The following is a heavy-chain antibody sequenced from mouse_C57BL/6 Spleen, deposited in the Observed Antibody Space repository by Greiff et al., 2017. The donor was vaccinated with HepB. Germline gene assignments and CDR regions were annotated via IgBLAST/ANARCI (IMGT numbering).Heavy chain of an antibody. CDR2: IRLKSDNYAT. D-gene: IGHD1-1*01. Sequence: EVKLEESGGGLVQPGGSMKLSCVASGFTFSNYWMNWVRQSPEKGLEWVAQIRLKSDNYATHYAESVKGRFTISRDDSKSSVYLQMNNLRAEDTGIYYCPQIYYYGSSYDWYFDVWGTGTTVTVSS. CDR1: GFTFSNYW. V-gene: IGHV6-3*01. J-gene: IGHJ1*03. CDR3: PQIYYYGSSYDWYFDV.